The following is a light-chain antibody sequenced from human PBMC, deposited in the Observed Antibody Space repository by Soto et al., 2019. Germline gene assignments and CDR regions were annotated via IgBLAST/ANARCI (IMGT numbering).Light chain of an antibody. J-gene: IGKJ3*01. V-gene: IGKV1-33*01. CDR3: QQYHNLPPFT. CDR1: QDISHY. CDR2: DAS. Sequence: DIQMTQSPSSLSASVGDRVTITCQASQDISHYLNWYQQKPGKAPKLLIYDASNLKTGVPSRFSGSGSGTDFTFTISSLQPEYIATYYCQQYHNLPPFTFGPGTKVDIK.